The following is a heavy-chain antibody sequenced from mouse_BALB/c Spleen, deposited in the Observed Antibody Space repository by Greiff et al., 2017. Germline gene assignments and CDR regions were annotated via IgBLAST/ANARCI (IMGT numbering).Heavy chain of an antibody. V-gene: IGHV3-6*02. D-gene: IGHD2-4*01. CDR2: ISYDGSN. CDR1: GYSITSGYY. J-gene: IGHJ2*01. Sequence: EVKLMESGPGLVKPSQSLSLTCSVTGYSITSGYYWNWIRQFPGNKLEWMGYISYDGSNNYNPSLKNRISITRDTSKNQFFLKLNSVTTEDTATYYCARGGMITTEGVFDYWGQGTTLTVSS. CDR3: ARGGMITTEGVFDY.